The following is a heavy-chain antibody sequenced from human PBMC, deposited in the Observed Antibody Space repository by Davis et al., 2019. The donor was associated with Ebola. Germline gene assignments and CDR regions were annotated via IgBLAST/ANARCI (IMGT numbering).Heavy chain of an antibody. J-gene: IGHJ6*02. CDR2: IYSGSSK. CDR1: GLTITTNY. Sequence: GGSLRLSCAASGLTITTNYMNWVRQAPGKGLEWVSIIYSGSSKYYADNVRGRFTISRDRSKNTLYLQMNSLGAEDTAVYYCARSRFPYGMDVWGQGTTVTVFS. CDR3: ARSRFPYGMDV. D-gene: IGHD3-3*01. V-gene: IGHV3-53*01.